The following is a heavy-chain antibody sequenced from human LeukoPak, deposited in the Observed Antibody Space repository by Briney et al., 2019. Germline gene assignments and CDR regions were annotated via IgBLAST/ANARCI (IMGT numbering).Heavy chain of an antibody. D-gene: IGHD2-15*01. CDR1: GFTFNTYG. CDR2: IRYDESNK. Sequence: GGSLRLSCAASGFTFNTYGMHWVRQAPGKGLEWVAFIRYDESNKFYADSVKGRFNISRDNSKNTVYLQMNSLRVEDAAVYYCAKGAGFCSGATCYHIYYFDYWGQGTLVTLSS. CDR3: AKGAGFCSGATCYHIYYFDY. V-gene: IGHV3-30*02. J-gene: IGHJ4*02.